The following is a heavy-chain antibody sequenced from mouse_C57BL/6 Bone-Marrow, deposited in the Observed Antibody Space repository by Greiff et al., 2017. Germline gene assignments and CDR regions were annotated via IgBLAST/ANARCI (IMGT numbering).Heavy chain of an antibody. V-gene: IGHV3-6*01. J-gene: IGHJ2*01. CDR1: GYSITSGYY. Sequence: EVHLVESGPGLVKPSQSLSLTCSVTGYSITSGYYWNWIRQFPGNKLEWMGYISYDGSTNYNPSLKNRISITRDTSKNQFFLKLNSVTTEDTATXYCARERGIYYDDDDGYYFDYWGQGTTLTVSS. CDR3: ARERGIYYDDDDGYYFDY. D-gene: IGHD2-4*01. CDR2: ISYDGST.